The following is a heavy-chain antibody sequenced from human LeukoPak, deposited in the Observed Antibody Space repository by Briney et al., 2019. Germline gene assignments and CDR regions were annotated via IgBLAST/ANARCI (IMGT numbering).Heavy chain of an antibody. CDR1: GLIVSANY. CDR3: ARAGFGYTRGGYHYDDYYFHF. CDR2: IYTAGNT. J-gene: IGHJ4*02. D-gene: IGHD3-22*01. V-gene: IGHV3-53*01. Sequence: GGSLRLSCADSGLIVSANYMSWVRQAPGKGLEWVSIIYTAGNTYYADSVKGRFTISRDNAKDTLYLQMNNLRAEDTAVYYCARAGFGYTRGGYHYDDYYFHFWGQGTLVTVSS.